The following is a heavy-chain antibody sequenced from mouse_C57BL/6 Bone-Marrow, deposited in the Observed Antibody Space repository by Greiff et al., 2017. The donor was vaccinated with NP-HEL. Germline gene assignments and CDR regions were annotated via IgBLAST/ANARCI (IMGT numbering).Heavy chain of an antibody. V-gene: IGHV10-1*01. CDR3: VRRGTGTEGGAMDY. CDR1: GFSFNTYA. J-gene: IGHJ4*01. Sequence: EVHLVESGGGLVQPKGSLKLSCAASGFSFNTYAMNWVRQAPGKGLEWVARIRSKSNNYATYYADSVKDRFTISRDDSESMLYLQMNNVKTEDTAMYYCVRRGTGTEGGAMDYWGQGTSVTVSS. D-gene: IGHD4-1*01. CDR2: IRSKSNNYAT.